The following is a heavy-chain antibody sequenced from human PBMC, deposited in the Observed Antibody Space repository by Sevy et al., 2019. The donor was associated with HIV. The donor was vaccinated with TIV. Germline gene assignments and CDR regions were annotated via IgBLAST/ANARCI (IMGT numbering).Heavy chain of an antibody. CDR3: ARFDTKIKIFGVPRGIY. J-gene: IGHJ4*02. V-gene: IGHV4-34*01. CDR2: INHSEVT. CDR1: GASFNDFY. D-gene: IGHD3-3*01. Sequence: SETLSLTCTVYGASFNDFYWNWIRQPPGKGLEWIGEINHSEVTKYNPSLKSRVTISVDAANSQFSLKLTSVTAADTAVYYCARFDTKIKIFGVPRGIYWGPRTVVTVSS.